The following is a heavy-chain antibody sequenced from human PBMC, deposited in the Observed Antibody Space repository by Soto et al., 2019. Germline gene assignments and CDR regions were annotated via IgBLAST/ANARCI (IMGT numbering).Heavy chain of an antibody. D-gene: IGHD3-9*01. CDR2: ISSSSSTI. V-gene: IGHV3-48*01. J-gene: IGHJ6*03. CDR1: GFTFSSYS. CDR3: ASLGAYYDILTGYYGDYYYYMDV. Sequence: GGSLRLSCAASGFTFSSYSMNWVRQAPGKGLEWVSYISSSSSTIYYADSVKGRFTISRDNAKNSLYLQMNSLRAEDTAVYYCASLGAYYDILTGYYGDYYYYMDVWGKGTTVTVSS.